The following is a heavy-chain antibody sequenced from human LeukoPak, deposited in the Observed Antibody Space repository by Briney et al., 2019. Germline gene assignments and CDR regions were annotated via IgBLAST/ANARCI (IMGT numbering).Heavy chain of an antibody. CDR2: IRSKAYGGTT. CDR3: TRDLIYGGGDDYVWGSYRRADYYYYYMDV. CDR1: GFTFGDYA. Sequence: GGSLRLSCTASGFTFGDYAMSWVRQAPGKGLEWVGFIRSKAYGGTTEYAASVKGRFTISRDDSKSIAYLQMNSLKTEDTAVYYCTRDLIYGGGDDYVWGSYRRADYYYYYMDVWGKGTTVTISS. D-gene: IGHD3-16*02. J-gene: IGHJ6*03. V-gene: IGHV3-49*04.